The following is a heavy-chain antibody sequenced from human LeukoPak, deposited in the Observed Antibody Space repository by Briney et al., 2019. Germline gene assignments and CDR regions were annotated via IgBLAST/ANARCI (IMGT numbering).Heavy chain of an antibody. D-gene: IGHD1-1*01. CDR2: IHSSGSN. Sequence: SETLSLTCTVSGGSITNYYWNWIRQPPGKGLEWIGYIHSSGSNKSNPSLKSRVTIYVDPSKKQFSLKLSSVTTADTAVYYCARLNDYSNTPFDYWGQGSLVSVSS. V-gene: IGHV4-59*01. J-gene: IGHJ4*02. CDR3: ARLNDYSNTPFDY. CDR1: GGSITNYY.